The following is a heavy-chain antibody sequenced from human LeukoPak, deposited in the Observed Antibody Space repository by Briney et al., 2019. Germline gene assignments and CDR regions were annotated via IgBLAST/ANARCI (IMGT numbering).Heavy chain of an antibody. CDR1: GYIFINCG. CDR3: AGELSSGWTTD. V-gene: IGHV1-18*01. CDR2: ISGYNANT. Sequence: GASVTVSCKASGYIFINCGISWVRQAPGQALEWMGWISGYNANTNYAQKLPVRVTITIATSTSTAYMELRSQRSDDTAVYYCAGELSSGWTTDWGQGTLVTVSS. D-gene: IGHD6-19*01. J-gene: IGHJ4*02.